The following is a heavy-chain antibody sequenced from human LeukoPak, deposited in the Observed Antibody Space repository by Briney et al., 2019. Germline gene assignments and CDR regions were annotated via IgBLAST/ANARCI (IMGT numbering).Heavy chain of an antibody. J-gene: IGHJ4*02. Sequence: GGSLRLSCAASGFTFSSYAMSWVRQAPGKGLEWVSAISGSGGSTYCADSVKGRFTISRDNSKNTLYLQMNSLRAEDTAVYYCAKSSYYDFWSGYPSYYFDYWGQGTLVTVSS. CDR2: ISGSGGST. V-gene: IGHV3-23*01. CDR3: AKSSYYDFWSGYPSYYFDY. D-gene: IGHD3-3*01. CDR1: GFTFSSYA.